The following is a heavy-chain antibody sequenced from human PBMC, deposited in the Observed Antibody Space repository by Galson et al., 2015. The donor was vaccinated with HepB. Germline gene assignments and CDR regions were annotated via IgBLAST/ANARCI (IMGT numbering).Heavy chain of an antibody. D-gene: IGHD6-13*01. Sequence: SVKVSCKAPGGTFSSYAISWVRQAPGQGLEWMGGIIPIFGTANYAQKFQGRVTITADESTSAAYMELSSLRSEDTAVYYCARDWGGSSSWYAGGDYYYYGMDVWGQGTTVTVSS. CDR1: GGTFSSYA. CDR3: ARDWGGSSSWYAGGDYYYYGMDV. J-gene: IGHJ6*02. CDR2: IIPIFGTA. V-gene: IGHV1-69*13.